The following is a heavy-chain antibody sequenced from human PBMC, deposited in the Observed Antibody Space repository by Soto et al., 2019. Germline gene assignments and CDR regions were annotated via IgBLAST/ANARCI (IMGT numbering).Heavy chain of an antibody. Sequence: KAGPSVKVSCKASGGTFSSYAISWVRQAPGQGLEWMGGIIPIFGTANYAQKFQGRVTITADESTSTAYMELSSLRSEDTAVYYCASGLRWNSVNYWGQGTLVTVSS. CDR3: ASGLRWNSVNY. CDR2: IIPIFGTA. D-gene: IGHD1-7*01. J-gene: IGHJ4*02. V-gene: IGHV1-69*13. CDR1: GGTFSSYA.